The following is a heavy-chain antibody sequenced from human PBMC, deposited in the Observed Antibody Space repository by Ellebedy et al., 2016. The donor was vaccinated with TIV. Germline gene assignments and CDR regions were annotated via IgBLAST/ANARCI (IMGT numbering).Heavy chain of an antibody. D-gene: IGHD3-10*01. CDR1: GFTFSTYN. J-gene: IGHJ4*02. Sequence: GESLKISCAASGFTFSTYNMNWVRQAPGKGLEWVSYVSSDSDIYYADYVKGRFTISRDNAKNSLYFQMNSLSAEDTAVYYCARDYIWFGDAFDDNWGQGTLVTVSS. V-gene: IGHV3-48*01. CDR2: VSSDSDI. CDR3: ARDYIWFGDAFDDN.